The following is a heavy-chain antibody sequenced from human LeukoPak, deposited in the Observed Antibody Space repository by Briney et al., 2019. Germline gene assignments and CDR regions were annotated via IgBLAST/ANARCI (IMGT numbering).Heavy chain of an antibody. V-gene: IGHV4-61*05. D-gene: IGHD2-21*01. CDR2: IYYSGST. CDR1: GGSISSSSYY. Sequence: SETLSLTCTVSGGSISSSSYYWGWIRQPPGKGLEWIGYIYYSGSTNYNPSLKSRVTISVDTSKNQFSLKLSSVTAADTAVYYCARLAVKGYYYGMDVWGQGTTVTVSS. CDR3: ARLAVKGYYYGMDV. J-gene: IGHJ6*02.